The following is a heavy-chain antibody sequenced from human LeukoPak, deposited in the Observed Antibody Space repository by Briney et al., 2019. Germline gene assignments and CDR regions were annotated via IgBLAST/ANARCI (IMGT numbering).Heavy chain of an antibody. CDR2: IIPIFGTA. CDR3: ARAVLWFGTITPSDV. CDR1: GGTFSSYA. V-gene: IGHV1-69*05. Sequence: SVKVSCKASGGTFSSYAISWVRQAPGQGLEWMGGIIPIFGTANYAQKLQGRVTMTTDTSTSTAYMELRSLRSDDTAVYYCARAVLWFGTITPSDVWGQGTTVTVSS. J-gene: IGHJ6*02. D-gene: IGHD3-10*01.